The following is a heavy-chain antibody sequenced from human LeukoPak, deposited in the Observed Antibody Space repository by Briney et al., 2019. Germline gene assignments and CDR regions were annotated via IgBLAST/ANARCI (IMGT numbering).Heavy chain of an antibody. V-gene: IGHV4-61*01. CDR2: IYYSGST. CDR3: ARAPSYGYGYYFDY. Sequence: SETLSLTCTVSGGPVSSGSYYWSWIRQPPGKGLEWIGYIYYSGSTNYNPSLKSRVTISVDTSKNQFSLKLSSVTAADTAVYYCARAPSYGYGYYFDYWGQGTLVTVSS. CDR1: GGPVSSGSYY. J-gene: IGHJ4*02. D-gene: IGHD5-18*01.